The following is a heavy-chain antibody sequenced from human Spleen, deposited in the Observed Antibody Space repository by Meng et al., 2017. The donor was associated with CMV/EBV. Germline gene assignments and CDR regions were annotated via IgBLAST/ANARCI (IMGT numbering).Heavy chain of an antibody. CDR2: ISSRSSYT. V-gene: IGHV3-21*04. CDR3: AKISLLGATSFDY. Sequence: GESLKISCEASGFAFSTYNMNWVRQAPGKGLEWVSHISSRSSYTYDADSVKGRFTISRDNAKNLLFLQMNSLRAEDTAIYYCAKISLLGATSFDYWGQGTLVTVSS. D-gene: IGHD1-26*01. CDR1: GFAFSTYN. J-gene: IGHJ4*02.